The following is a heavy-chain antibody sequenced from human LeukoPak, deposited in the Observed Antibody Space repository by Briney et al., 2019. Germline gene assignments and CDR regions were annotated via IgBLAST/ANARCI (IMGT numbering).Heavy chain of an antibody. V-gene: IGHV3-30-3*01. Sequence: PGGSLRLSCAASGFTFSSYAMHWVRQAPGKGLEWVAVISYDGSNKYYADSVKGRLTISRDNSKNTLYLQMNSLSAEDTAVYYCTRIRSSRGWCEPFDYWVQGTLVTVSS. J-gene: IGHJ4*02. CDR3: TRIRSSRGWCEPFDY. CDR1: GFTFSSYA. D-gene: IGHD6-19*01. CDR2: ISYDGSNK.